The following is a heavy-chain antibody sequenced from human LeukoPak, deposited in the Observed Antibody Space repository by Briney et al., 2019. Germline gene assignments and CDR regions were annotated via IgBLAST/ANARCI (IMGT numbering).Heavy chain of an antibody. CDR1: GNTFTNYD. V-gene: IGHV1-8*01. Sequence: GASVKVSCKASGNTFTNYDINWVRQATGQGLEWMGWMNANGENTGYAQSFQGRLSMTVTTSTRTAYMELSSLRSEDTAVYYCAIAAAGTWDAFDIWGQGTMVTVSS. CDR2: MNANGENT. D-gene: IGHD6-13*01. J-gene: IGHJ3*02. CDR3: AIAAAGTWDAFDI.